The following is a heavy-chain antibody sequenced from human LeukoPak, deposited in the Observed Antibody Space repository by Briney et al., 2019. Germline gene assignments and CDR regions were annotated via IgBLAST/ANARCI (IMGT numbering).Heavy chain of an antibody. V-gene: IGHV4-31*03. J-gene: IGHJ5*02. CDR1: GGSISSGGYY. Sequence: LSETLSLTCTVSGGSISSGGYYWSWIRQHPGKGLEWIGYIYYSGSTYYNPSLKSRVTISVDTSKNQFSLKLSSVTAADTAVYYCTRTHNKPTNWFDPWGQGTLVTVSS. CDR2: IYYSGST. CDR3: TRTHNKPTNWFDP.